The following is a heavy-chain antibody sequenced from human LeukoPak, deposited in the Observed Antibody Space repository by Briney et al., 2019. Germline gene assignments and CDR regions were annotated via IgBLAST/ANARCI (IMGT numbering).Heavy chain of an antibody. D-gene: IGHD6-13*01. J-gene: IGHJ4*02. CDR3: AKAGKGQQLVHDY. Sequence: GGSLRLSCAASGFTFSNAWMSWVRQAPGKGLEWVGRIKSKTDGGTTDYAAPVKGRFTISRDDSKNTLYLQMNSLRAEDTAVYYCAKAGKGQQLVHDYWGQGTLVTVSS. CDR2: IKSKTDGGTT. V-gene: IGHV3-15*01. CDR1: GFTFSNAW.